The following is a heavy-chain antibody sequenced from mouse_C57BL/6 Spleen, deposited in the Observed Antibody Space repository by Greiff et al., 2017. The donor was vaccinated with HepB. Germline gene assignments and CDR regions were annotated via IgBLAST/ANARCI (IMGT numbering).Heavy chain of an antibody. Sequence: EVQLQESGPELVKPGASVKMSCKASGYTFTDYNMHWVKQSHGKSLEWIGYINPNNGGTSYNQKFKGKATLTVNKSSSTAYMELRSLTSEDSAVYYCALGPYYSNYVAYWGQGTLVTVSA. CDR2: INPNNGGT. D-gene: IGHD2-5*01. CDR3: ALGPYYSNYVAY. V-gene: IGHV1-22*01. J-gene: IGHJ3*01. CDR1: GYTFTDYN.